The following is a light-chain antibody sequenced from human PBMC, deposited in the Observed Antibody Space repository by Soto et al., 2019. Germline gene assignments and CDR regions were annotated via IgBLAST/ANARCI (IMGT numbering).Light chain of an antibody. Sequence: QSVLTQPPSASGTPGQRVTISCSGSSSNIGSNTVNWYQQLPGTAPKLLIYSNNQRPSGVPDRFSGSKSGTSASLAISGLQSEDEADYYGAAWDDSLNGSYVFGTGNKVTVL. V-gene: IGLV1-44*01. CDR1: SSNIGSNT. J-gene: IGLJ1*01. CDR2: SNN. CDR3: AAWDDSLNGSYV.